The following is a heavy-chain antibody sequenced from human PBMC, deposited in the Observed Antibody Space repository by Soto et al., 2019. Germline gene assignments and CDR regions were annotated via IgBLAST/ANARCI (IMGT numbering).Heavy chain of an antibody. J-gene: IGHJ3*01. CDR1: GFTFSNYN. Sequence: EVQLVESGGGLVKPGGSLRVSCTASGFTFSNYNMIWVRQAPGKGLEWVASISGSASYIYYADSVRGRFTISRDNANKSLYLEMNALRAEDTAVYFCARDLRGHYGLWGQGTVVTVSS. CDR3: ARDLRGHYGL. CDR2: ISGSASYI. V-gene: IGHV3-21*01. D-gene: IGHD4-17*01.